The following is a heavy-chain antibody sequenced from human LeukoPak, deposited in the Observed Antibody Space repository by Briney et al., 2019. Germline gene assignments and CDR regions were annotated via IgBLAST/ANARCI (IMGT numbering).Heavy chain of an antibody. CDR1: GFTFSSYW. CDR3: ASHYKTTGSNPQPDY. J-gene: IGHJ4*02. D-gene: IGHD4-11*01. CDR2: IKKDGSEK. Sequence: GGSLRLSCAASGFTFSSYWMSWVRQAPGKGLEWVANIKKDGSEKYYVDSVKGRFTISRDNAKTSLYLQMNSLRPEDTAVYYCASHYKTTGSNPQPDYWGQGTLVTVSS. V-gene: IGHV3-7*01.